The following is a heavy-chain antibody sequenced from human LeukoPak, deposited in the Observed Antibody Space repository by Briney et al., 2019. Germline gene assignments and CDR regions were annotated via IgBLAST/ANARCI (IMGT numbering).Heavy chain of an antibody. Sequence: GGSLRLSCAASGFTFSSYGMHWVRQAPGKGLEWVAVISYDGSNKYYADSVKGRFTISRDNSKNTLYLQMNSLRAEDTAVYYCAKDGPSDGGFDYWGQGTLVTVSS. D-gene: IGHD2-21*01. CDR3: AKDGPSDGGFDY. CDR2: ISYDGSNK. J-gene: IGHJ4*02. V-gene: IGHV3-30*18. CDR1: GFTFSSYG.